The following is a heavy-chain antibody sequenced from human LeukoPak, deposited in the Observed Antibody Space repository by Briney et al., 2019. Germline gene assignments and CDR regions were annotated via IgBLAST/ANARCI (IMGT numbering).Heavy chain of an antibody. J-gene: IGHJ6*02. CDR3: AREDPQTTVPEGMDV. CDR2: LYYSGST. V-gene: IGHV4-59*01. D-gene: IGHD4-17*01. Sequence: SETLSLTCTVSGGSISSYYWSWIRQPPGKGLEWIGYLYYSGSTNYNPSLKSRVTISEDTSKNQFSLKLSSVTAADTAVYYCAREDPQTTVPEGMDVWGQGTTVTVSS. CDR1: GGSISSYY.